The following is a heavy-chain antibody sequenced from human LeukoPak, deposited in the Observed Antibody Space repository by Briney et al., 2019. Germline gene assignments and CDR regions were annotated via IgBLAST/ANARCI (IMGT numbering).Heavy chain of an antibody. CDR3: ARVRYSGSPYYFDS. D-gene: IGHD6-25*01. CDR2: ISSSSSYI. Sequence: GGSLRLSCAASGFTFSSYSMNWVRQAPGRGLEWVSSISSSSSYIYYADSVKGRFTISRDNAKNSLYLQMNSLRAEDTAVYYCARVRYSGSPYYFDSWGQGTLVTVSS. V-gene: IGHV3-21*04. J-gene: IGHJ4*02. CDR1: GFTFSSYS.